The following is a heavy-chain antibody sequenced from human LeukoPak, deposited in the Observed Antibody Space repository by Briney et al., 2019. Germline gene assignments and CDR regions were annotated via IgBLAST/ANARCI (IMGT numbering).Heavy chain of an antibody. CDR3: TKGEGDY. V-gene: IGHV4-59*13. CDR2: IYDSGNT. CDR1: ARSLSSYY. D-gene: IGHD2-21*01. Sequence: PSETLSLTCTVSARSLSSYYCSWIRQPPGKGLEWIGYIYDSGNTNYNPSLKSLVTISVDTSKNPYSWRLSSVTASDTAVYYCTKGEGDYWGQGTLVTVSS. J-gene: IGHJ4*02.